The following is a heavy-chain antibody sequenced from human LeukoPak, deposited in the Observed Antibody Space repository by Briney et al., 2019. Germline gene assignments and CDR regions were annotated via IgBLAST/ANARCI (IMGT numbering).Heavy chain of an antibody. CDR2: IYTSGTT. CDR3: AKEGWNDYYFDY. Sequence: SETLSLTCTVSGGSISGSSYCWSWIRQPAGKGLEWIGRIYTSGTTNYNPSLKSRVTISVDTSKNQVSLKLSSVTAADTAVYYCAKEGWNDYYFDYWGQGTLVTVSS. V-gene: IGHV4-61*02. CDR1: GGSISGSSYC. J-gene: IGHJ4*02. D-gene: IGHD1-1*01.